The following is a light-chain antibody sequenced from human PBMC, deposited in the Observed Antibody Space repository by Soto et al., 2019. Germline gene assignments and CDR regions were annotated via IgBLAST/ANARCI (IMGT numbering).Light chain of an antibody. CDR1: ISDVGSYNY. CDR3: GSYTTSSNYV. V-gene: IGLV2-14*03. CDR2: DVS. Sequence: QSALTQPASVSGSPGQSITISCTGTISDVGSYNYVSWYQQYPGKAPKLMIYDVSTRPSGVSDRFSGSKSGNTASLTISGLRAEDEDDYYCGSYTTSSNYVVGTGTKLTVL. J-gene: IGLJ1*01.